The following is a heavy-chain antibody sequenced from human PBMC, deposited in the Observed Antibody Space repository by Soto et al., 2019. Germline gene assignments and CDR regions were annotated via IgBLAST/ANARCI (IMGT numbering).Heavy chain of an antibody. V-gene: IGHV5-51*01. CDR3: AREGLYTNYVYYYGMDV. D-gene: IGHD1-7*01. CDR1: GYNFTTYW. J-gene: IGHJ6*02. CDR2: IYPGDSNT. Sequence: GESLKISCKGSGYNFTTYWIGWVRQMPGKGLEWMGIIYPGDSNTRYSPSFQGKVTISADKSINIAYLQWNSLKASDTAVYYCAREGLYTNYVYYYGMDVWGQGTTVTVSS.